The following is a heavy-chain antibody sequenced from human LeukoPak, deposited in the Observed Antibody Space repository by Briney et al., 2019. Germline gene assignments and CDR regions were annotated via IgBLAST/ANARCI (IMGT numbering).Heavy chain of an antibody. CDR3: ARQKRFGIDY. J-gene: IGHJ4*02. V-gene: IGHV4-39*01. D-gene: IGHD3-10*01. CDR1: GYSISSSSYY. Sequence: PSETLSLTCTVSGYSISSSSYYWDWIRKPPGKGLEWIGSIYYSGSTYYNPSLKSRVTISVDTSKNQFSLKLSSVTAADTAVYYCARQKRFGIDYWGQGTLVTVSS. CDR2: IYYSGST.